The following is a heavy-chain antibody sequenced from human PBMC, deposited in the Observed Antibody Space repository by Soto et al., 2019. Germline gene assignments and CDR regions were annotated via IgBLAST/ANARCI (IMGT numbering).Heavy chain of an antibody. D-gene: IGHD1-26*01. CDR1: GHSISSSHF. Sequence: KSSETLSLTCVASGHSISSSHFWGWLRQPPGKGLEWIGSIYYGATAYYNPSLKSRVTISKDMSKNQFSLSLSSVTAADTAFYYCARDGSVGTGWFDPWGQGTLVTVSS. CDR3: ARDGSVGTGWFDP. CDR2: IYYGATA. V-gene: IGHV4-38-2*02. J-gene: IGHJ5*02.